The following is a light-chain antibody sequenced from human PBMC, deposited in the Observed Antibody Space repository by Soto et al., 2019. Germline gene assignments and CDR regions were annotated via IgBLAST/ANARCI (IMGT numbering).Light chain of an antibody. CDR2: DVA. V-gene: IGLV2-14*01. CDR3: SSYTRTSTYF. Sequence: QSALTPPASLSGSPGQSITISRTGTSSDVGAYSYFSWYQQHPGKAPSLMIYDVANRPSGVSNRFSGSKSGNTASLTISGLQAEDEADYYCSSYTRTSTYFFGAGTKVTVL. J-gene: IGLJ1*01. CDR1: SSDVGAYSY.